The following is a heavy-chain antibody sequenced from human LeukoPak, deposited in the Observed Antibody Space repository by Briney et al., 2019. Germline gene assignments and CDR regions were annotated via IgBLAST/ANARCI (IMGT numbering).Heavy chain of an antibody. CDR2: IYYSGST. V-gene: IGHV4-31*03. D-gene: IGHD2-2*01. Sequence: SETLSLTCTVSGGSISSGGYYWSWIRQHPGKGLEWIGYIYYSGSTYYNPSLKGRVTISVDTSKNHFSLKLSSVTAADTAVYYCARGYCSSTSCYLGVYYFDYWGQGTLVTVSS. J-gene: IGHJ4*02. CDR3: ARGYCSSTSCYLGVYYFDY. CDR1: GGSISSGGYY.